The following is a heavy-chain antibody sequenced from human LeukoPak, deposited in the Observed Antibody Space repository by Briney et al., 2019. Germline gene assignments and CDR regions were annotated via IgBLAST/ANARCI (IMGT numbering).Heavy chain of an antibody. CDR1: GGSLTFFY. Sequence: SETLSLTCTVSGGSLTFFYWSWSRQAPGKGLDWIGNIFYTGTTNHNPSLKSRVAISVATSQNQFSLKLSSVTAADTAVYYCARLGDGFKSELLGANWFDPWGQGTLVTVSS. V-gene: IGHV4-59*08. D-gene: IGHD5-24*01. CDR2: IFYTGTT. CDR3: ARLGDGFKSELLGANWFDP. J-gene: IGHJ5*02.